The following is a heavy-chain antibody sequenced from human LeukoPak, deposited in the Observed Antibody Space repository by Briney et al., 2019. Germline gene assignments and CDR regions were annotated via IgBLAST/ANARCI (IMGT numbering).Heavy chain of an antibody. D-gene: IGHD3-10*01. Sequence: GGSLRLSCAASGFTFTSYIMHWVRQVSGKGLVWVSRITTGVSTTMYADSVKGRFTISRDNAENTVHLQMSSLRAEDTAIYYCARGYYGDPVAFDYWGQGTLVTVSS. J-gene: IGHJ4*02. CDR3: ARGYYGDPVAFDY. CDR1: GFTFTSYI. V-gene: IGHV3-74*03. CDR2: ITTGVSTT.